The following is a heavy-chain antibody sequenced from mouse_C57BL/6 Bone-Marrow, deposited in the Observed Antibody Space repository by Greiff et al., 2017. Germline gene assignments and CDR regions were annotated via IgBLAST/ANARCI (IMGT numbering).Heavy chain of an antibody. V-gene: IGHV8-8*01. D-gene: IGHD1-1*01. CDR2: IWWDDDK. CDR3: ARIDVITTVYYYAMDY. J-gene: IGHJ4*01. CDR1: GFSLSTFGMG. Sequence: QVTLKESGPGILQPSQTLSLTCSFSGFSLSTFGMGIGWIRQPSGKGLEWLAHIWWDDDKYYNPALKSRLTISKDTSKNQVFLKIANVDTADTATYYCARIDVITTVYYYAMDYWGQGTSVTVSS.